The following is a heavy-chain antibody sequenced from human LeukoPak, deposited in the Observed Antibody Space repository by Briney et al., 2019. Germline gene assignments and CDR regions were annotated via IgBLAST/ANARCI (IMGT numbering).Heavy chain of an antibody. CDR2: ISPHSHTT. D-gene: IGHD2-8*01. CDR3: ARAQSMYY. J-gene: IGHJ4*02. CDR1: GYTFNNYF. Sequence: ASVTVSCKASGYTFNNYFMSWLRQPPGKGLEWVGWISPHSHTTHYAEKLQGRVTMTTDTSTSTVYMELRSLRSDDAAVYFCARAQSMYYWGQGTPVTVSS. V-gene: IGHV1-18*04.